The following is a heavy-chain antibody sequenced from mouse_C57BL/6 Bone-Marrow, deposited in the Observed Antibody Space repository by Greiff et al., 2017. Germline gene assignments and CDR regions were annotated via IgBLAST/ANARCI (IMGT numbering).Heavy chain of an antibody. V-gene: IGHV1-5*01. D-gene: IGHD2-3*01. J-gene: IGHJ1*03. Sequence: EVQLQESGTVLARPGASVKMSCKTSGYTFTSYWMHWVKQRPGQGLEWIGDIYPGTSDTSYNQKFKGKAKLTAVTSASTAYMELSSLTNEDSAVYYCTRNEVDGYYEYFDVWGTGTTVTVSS. CDR1: GYTFTSYW. CDR2: IYPGTSDT. CDR3: TRNEVDGYYEYFDV.